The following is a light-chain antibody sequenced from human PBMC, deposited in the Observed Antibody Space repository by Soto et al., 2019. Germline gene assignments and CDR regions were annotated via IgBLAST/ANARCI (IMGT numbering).Light chain of an antibody. CDR3: NSYTSTITLGV. CDR1: SSDIGGYNY. J-gene: IGLJ1*01. Sequence: QSALTQPASVSGSPGQSITISCTGTSSDIGGYNYVSWFQQHPGKVPKLIIYEVSNRPSGVSHRFSGSKSGTTATLTISGLQAEDEADYYCNSYTSTITLGVFGTGTKVTVL. V-gene: IGLV2-14*01. CDR2: EVS.